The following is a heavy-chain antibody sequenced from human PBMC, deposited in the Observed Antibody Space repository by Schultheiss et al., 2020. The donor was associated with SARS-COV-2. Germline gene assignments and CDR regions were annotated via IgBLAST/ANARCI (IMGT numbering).Heavy chain of an antibody. J-gene: IGHJ6*02. CDR3: ATNQQLGQYYYYYYGMDV. CDR1: GFTFSSYE. CDR2: ISSSGSTL. Sequence: GESLKISCAASGFTFSSYEMNWVRQAPGKGLEWVSYISSSGSTLYYADSVKGRFTISRDNSKNTLYLQMNSLRAEDTAVYYCATNQQLGQYYYYYYGMDVWGQGTTVTVSS. D-gene: IGHD6-13*01. V-gene: IGHV3-48*03.